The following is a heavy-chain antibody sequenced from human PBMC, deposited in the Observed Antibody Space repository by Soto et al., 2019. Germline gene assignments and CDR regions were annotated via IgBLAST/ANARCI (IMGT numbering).Heavy chain of an antibody. CDR1: GFTFSSYA. CDR2: ISYDGSNK. J-gene: IGHJ4*02. V-gene: IGHV3-30-3*01. CDR3: ARAHGDIVVVPAALDLDY. Sequence: GGSLRLSCAASGFTFSSYAMHWVRQAPGKGLEWVAVISYDGSNKYYADSVKGRFTISRDNSKNTLYLQMNSLRAEDTAVYYCARAHGDIVVVPAALDLDYWGQGTLVTVYS. D-gene: IGHD2-2*01.